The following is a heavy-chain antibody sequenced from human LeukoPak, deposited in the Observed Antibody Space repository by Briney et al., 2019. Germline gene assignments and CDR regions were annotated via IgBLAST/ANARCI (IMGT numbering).Heavy chain of an antibody. Sequence: SETLSLTCTVSGGSISSGSYYWSWIRQPAGKGLEWIGRIYTSGSTNYNPSLKSRVTISVDTSKNQFSLKLSSMTAADTAVYYCAGTTSDWYFDLWGRGTLVTVSS. CDR2: IYTSGST. CDR1: GGSISSGSYY. J-gene: IGHJ2*01. CDR3: AGTTSDWYFDL. D-gene: IGHD2/OR15-2a*01. V-gene: IGHV4-61*02.